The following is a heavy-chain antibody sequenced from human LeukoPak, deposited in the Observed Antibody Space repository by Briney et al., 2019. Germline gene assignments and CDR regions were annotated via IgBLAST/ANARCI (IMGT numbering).Heavy chain of an antibody. D-gene: IGHD3-16*01. Sequence: GGSLRLSCAASGFTFSSYSMNWVRQAPGKGLEWVSYISSSSSTIYYADSVKGRFTISRDNAKNSLYLQMNSLRAEDTAVYYCQGTFGGAPYGMDVWGQGTTVTVSS. CDR1: GFTFSSYS. CDR2: ISSSSSTI. V-gene: IGHV3-48*01. J-gene: IGHJ6*02. CDR3: QGTFGGAPYGMDV.